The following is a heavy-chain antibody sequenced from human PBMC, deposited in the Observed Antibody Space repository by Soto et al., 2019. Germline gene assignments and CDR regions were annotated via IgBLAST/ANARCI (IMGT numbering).Heavy chain of an antibody. CDR3: ARGGIAARKGRWFDP. Sequence: SETLSLTCTVSGGSISSGDYYWSWIRQPPGKGLEWIGYIYYSGSTNYNPSLKSRVTISVDTSKNQFSLKLRSVTAADTAMYHCARGGIAARKGRWFDPWGQGAPVTVSS. D-gene: IGHD6-6*01. J-gene: IGHJ5*02. V-gene: IGHV4-61*08. CDR2: IYYSGST. CDR1: GGSISSGDYY.